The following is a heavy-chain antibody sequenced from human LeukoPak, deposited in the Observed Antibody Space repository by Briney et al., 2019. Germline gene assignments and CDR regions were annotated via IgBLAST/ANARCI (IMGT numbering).Heavy chain of an antibody. Sequence: SETLSLTCAVSGYSISSGYYWGWTRQPPGKGLEWIGSIYHSGSTYYNPSLKSRVTISVDTSKNQFSLKLSSVTAADTAVYYCARMSNWLPDYWGQGTLVTVSS. CDR2: IYHSGST. D-gene: IGHD7-27*01. V-gene: IGHV4-38-2*01. J-gene: IGHJ4*02. CDR1: GYSISSGYY. CDR3: ARMSNWLPDY.